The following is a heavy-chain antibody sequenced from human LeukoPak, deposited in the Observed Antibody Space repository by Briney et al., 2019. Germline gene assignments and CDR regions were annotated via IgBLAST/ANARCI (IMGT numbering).Heavy chain of an antibody. J-gene: IGHJ4*02. Sequence: GGSLRLSCAASGFTFSSYAMHWVRQAPGKGLEWVAVISYDGSNKYYADSVKGRFTISRDNSKNTLYLQMNSLRAEDTAVYYCARDRSPYSYGSPFDYWGQGTLVTVSS. CDR1: GFTFSSYA. CDR3: ARDRSPYSYGSPFDY. CDR2: ISYDGSNK. D-gene: IGHD5-18*01. V-gene: IGHV3-30*04.